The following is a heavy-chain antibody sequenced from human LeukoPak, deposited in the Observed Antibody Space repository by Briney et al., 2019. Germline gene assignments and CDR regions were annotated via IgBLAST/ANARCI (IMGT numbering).Heavy chain of an antibody. D-gene: IGHD2-2*01. Sequence: ASVKVSCKASGYTFTSYGISWVRQAPGQGLEWMGIINPSGGSTSYAQKFQGRVTMTRDTSTSTVYMELSSLRSEDTAVYYCARDWVYCSSTSCPDVNWFDPWGQGTLVTVSS. CDR3: ARDWVYCSSTSCPDVNWFDP. CDR1: GYTFTSYG. V-gene: IGHV1-46*01. J-gene: IGHJ5*02. CDR2: INPSGGST.